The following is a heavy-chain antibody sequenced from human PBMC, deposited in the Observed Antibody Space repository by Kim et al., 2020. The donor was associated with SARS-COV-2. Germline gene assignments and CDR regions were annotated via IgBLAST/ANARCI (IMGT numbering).Heavy chain of an antibody. D-gene: IGHD2-8*01. CDR1: GFTFGDYA. Sequence: GGSLRLSCTASGFTFGDYAMSWVRQAPGKGLEWVGFIRSKAYGGTTEYAASVKGRFTISRDDSKSIAYLQMNSLKTEDTAVYYCSRPTYCTNGVCYKALGSWGQGTLVTVSS. CDR3: SRPTYCTNGVCYKALGS. V-gene: IGHV3-49*04. CDR2: IRSKAYGGTT. J-gene: IGHJ5*02.